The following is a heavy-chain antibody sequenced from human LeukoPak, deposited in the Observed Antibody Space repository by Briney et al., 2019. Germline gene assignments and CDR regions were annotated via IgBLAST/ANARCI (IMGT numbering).Heavy chain of an antibody. V-gene: IGHV3-23*01. CDR3: AKASVAIPQYCNS. Sequence: GGSLRLSCEASGFTFGNYAMNWVRQAPGKGLEWVSTISGTGSSTYYADSAKGRFTISRDNSKDTLFLQLNSLTAADTAMYFCAKASVAIPQYCNSWGQGTLVTVSS. D-gene: IGHD2-2*02. J-gene: IGHJ5*02. CDR2: ISGTGSST. CDR1: GFTFGNYA.